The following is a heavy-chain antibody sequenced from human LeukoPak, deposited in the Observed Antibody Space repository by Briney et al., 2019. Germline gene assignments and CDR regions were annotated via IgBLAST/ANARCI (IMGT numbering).Heavy chain of an antibody. Sequence: GGSLRLSCAASGFTFSSYWMHSVRQAPGKGLVWVSRINSDGSSTSYADSVKGRFTISRDNTKNTLYQQMNSLRAEDTALYYCARDQGYYGSGSYYGSRDYYMDIWGKGTTVTVSS. CDR2: INSDGSST. J-gene: IGHJ6*03. CDR1: GFTFSSYW. D-gene: IGHD3-10*01. V-gene: IGHV3-74*01. CDR3: ARDQGYYGSGSYYGSRDYYMDI.